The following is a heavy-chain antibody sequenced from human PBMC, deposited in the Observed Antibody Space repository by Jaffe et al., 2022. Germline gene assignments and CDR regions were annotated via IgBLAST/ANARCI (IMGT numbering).Heavy chain of an antibody. Sequence: QMQLVQSGPEVKKPGTSVKVSCKASGFTFTSSAVQWVRQARGQRLEWIGWIVVGSGNTNYAQKFQERVTITRDMSTSTAYMELSSLRSEDTAVYYCAADYKAYKTYYDFWSGYLTPHDNAFDIWGQGTMVTVSS. CDR3: AADYKAYKTYYDFWSGYLTPHDNAFDI. CDR2: IVVGSGNT. J-gene: IGHJ3*02. D-gene: IGHD3-3*01. CDR1: GFTFTSSA. V-gene: IGHV1-58*01.